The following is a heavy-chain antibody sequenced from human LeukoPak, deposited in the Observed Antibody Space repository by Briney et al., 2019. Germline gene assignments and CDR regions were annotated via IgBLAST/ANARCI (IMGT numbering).Heavy chain of an antibody. CDR2: ISYDGSNK. CDR3: AVMITPRSPFDY. D-gene: IGHD3-16*01. CDR1: GFTFSSYA. V-gene: IGHV3-30-3*01. Sequence: PGRSLRLSCAASGFTFSSYAMHWVRQAPGKGLEWVAVISYDGSNKYYADSVKGRFTISRDNSKNTLYLQMNSLRAEDTAVYYCAVMITPRSPFDYWGQGTLVTVSS. J-gene: IGHJ4*02.